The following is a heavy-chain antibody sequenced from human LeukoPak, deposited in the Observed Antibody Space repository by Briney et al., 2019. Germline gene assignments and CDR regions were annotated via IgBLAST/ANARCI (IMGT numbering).Heavy chain of an antibody. CDR3: ARDRMAAAHFDY. CDR2: INPNSGGT. J-gene: IGHJ4*02. CDR1: GYTFTGYY. Sequence: ASVKLSCKASGYTFTGYYMHWVRQAPGQGLELMGLINPNSGGTNYAQKFQGRVTMTRDTSISTAYMELSRLRSDDTAVYYCARDRMAAAHFDYWGQGTLVTVSS. V-gene: IGHV1-2*02. D-gene: IGHD6-13*01.